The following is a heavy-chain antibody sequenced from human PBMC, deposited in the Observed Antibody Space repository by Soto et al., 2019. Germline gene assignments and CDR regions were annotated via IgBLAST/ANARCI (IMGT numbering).Heavy chain of an antibody. V-gene: IGHV4-39*01. CDR2: ILCSGCT. CDR3: ARLGSSGWYQGSYFDY. CDR1: GRSITRNNHY. Sequence: QLQLQESGPGLVKPSETLSLTCIVSGRSITRNNHYWGWIRQSQGKGLEWIGSILCSGCTNYNPSLKSRVTLPVETSKNQFSLKMSSVTAADTALYYCARLGSSGWYQGSYFDYWGQGTLVTVSS. D-gene: IGHD6-19*01. J-gene: IGHJ4*02.